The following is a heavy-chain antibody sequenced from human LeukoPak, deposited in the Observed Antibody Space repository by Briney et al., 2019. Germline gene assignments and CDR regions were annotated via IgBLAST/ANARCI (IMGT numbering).Heavy chain of an antibody. J-gene: IGHJ4*02. Sequence: SETLSLTCAVYGGSFSGYYWSWIRQPPGKGLEWIGEINHSGSTNYNPSLKSRVTISVDTSKNQFSLKLSSVTAADTAVYYCARDLYGDWGGGGYWGQGTLVTVSS. CDR1: GGSFSGYY. CDR2: INHSGST. V-gene: IGHV4-34*01. D-gene: IGHD4-17*01. CDR3: ARDLYGDWGGGGY.